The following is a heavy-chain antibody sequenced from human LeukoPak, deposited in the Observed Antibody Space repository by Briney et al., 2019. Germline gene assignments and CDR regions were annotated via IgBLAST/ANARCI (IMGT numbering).Heavy chain of an antibody. J-gene: IGHJ6*02. D-gene: IGHD3-22*01. V-gene: IGHV3-21*01. CDR2: ISSSSSYI. CDR1: GFTFSSYS. CDR3: ARDASHFDSSGYFHNYYYGMDV. Sequence: PGGSLRLSCAASGFTFSSYSMNWVRQAPGKGLEWVSSISSSSSYIYYADSVKGRFTISRDSAKNSLYLQMNSLGADDTAVYYCARDASHFDSSGYFHNYYYGMDVWGQGTTVTVSS.